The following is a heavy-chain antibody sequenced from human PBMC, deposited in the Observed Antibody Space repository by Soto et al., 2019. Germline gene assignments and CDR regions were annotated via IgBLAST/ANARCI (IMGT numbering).Heavy chain of an antibody. J-gene: IGHJ4*02. D-gene: IGHD2-15*01. Sequence: PGESLKISCKGSGFSFTNSWIAWVRQMPGKGLEWMGIIYPGDSETTYSPSFQGQVTISADKSISTAYLQWSSLKASDSAIYYCARRCGSSIGCSTTGYFDYWGQGTLVTVSS. CDR1: GFSFTNSW. CDR2: IYPGDSET. CDR3: ARRCGSSIGCSTTGYFDY. V-gene: IGHV5-51*01.